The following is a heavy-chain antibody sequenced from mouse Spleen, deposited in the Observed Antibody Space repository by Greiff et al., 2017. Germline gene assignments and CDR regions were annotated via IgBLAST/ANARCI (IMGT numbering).Heavy chain of an antibody. V-gene: IGHV1S126*01. CDR2: IDPSDSET. Sequence: VQLQESGPQLVRPGASVKISCKASGYSFTSYWMHWVKQRPGQGLEWIGMIDPSDSETRLNQKFKDKATLTVDKSSSTAYMQLSSPTSEDSAVYYCARAPMDYWGQGTSVTVSS. CDR1: GYSFTSYW. CDR3: ARAPMDY. J-gene: IGHJ4*01.